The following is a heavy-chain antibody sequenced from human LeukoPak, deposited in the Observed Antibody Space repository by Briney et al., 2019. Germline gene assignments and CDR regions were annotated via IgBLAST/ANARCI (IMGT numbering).Heavy chain of an antibody. Sequence: PGGSLRLSCAASRYTFYEYGMSWVRQAPGKGLEWVSGINWNGGSTGYADSVKGRFTISRDNAKNSLYLQMNSLRVENTALYYYSRGREEREAHWYFDLWGRGTLVTVSS. D-gene: IGHD1-26*01. CDR3: SRGREEREAHWYFDL. J-gene: IGHJ2*01. CDR1: RYTFYEYG. CDR2: INWNGGST. V-gene: IGHV3-20*04.